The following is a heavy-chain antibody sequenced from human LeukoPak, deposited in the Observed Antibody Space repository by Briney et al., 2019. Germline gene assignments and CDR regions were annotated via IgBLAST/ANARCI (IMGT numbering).Heavy chain of an antibody. Sequence: VGSLRLSCAASVFTFSSYAMSWGGEAPGKGLKSGSTINDEGACNYYADTVNGRFNICRNIAKNTLNLQMTSLRGDVTAVYYGARLSDTEGSSTCYRDSDIWGKGTMVTVSS. D-gene: IGHD2-2*01. CDR2: INDEGACN. J-gene: IGHJ3*02. CDR3: ARLSDTEGSSTCYRDSDI. CDR1: VFTFSSYA. V-gene: IGHV3-23*01.